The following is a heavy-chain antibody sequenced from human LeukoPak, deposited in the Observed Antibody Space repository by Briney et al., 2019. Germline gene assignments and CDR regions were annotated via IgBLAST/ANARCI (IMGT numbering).Heavy chain of an antibody. CDR1: GFTFSSYA. CDR3: AKAISPLALLIRPNFDY. D-gene: IGHD2-15*01. CDR2: ISGSGGST. Sequence: PGGSLRLSCAASGFTFSSYAMSWVRQAPGKGLEWVSAISGSGGSTYYADSVKGRFTISRDNSKNTLYLQMNSLRAEDTAVYYCAKAISPLALLIRPNFDYWGQGTLVTVSS. J-gene: IGHJ4*02. V-gene: IGHV3-23*01.